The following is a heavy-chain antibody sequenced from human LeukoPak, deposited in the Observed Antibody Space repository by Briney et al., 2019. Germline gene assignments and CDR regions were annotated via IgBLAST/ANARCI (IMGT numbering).Heavy chain of an antibody. V-gene: IGHV3-15*01. CDR1: GFTFSSYG. CDR3: ATALKQHPTNGMDV. Sequence: GGSLRLSCAASGFTFSSYGMHWVRQAPGKGLEWVGRSKSKTDGGTTDYAAHVKGRFTISRDDSKNTLFLQMNSLTTEDTAVYHCATALKQHPTNGMDVWGQGTLVTVSS. D-gene: IGHD1/OR15-1a*01. CDR2: SKSKTDGGTT. J-gene: IGHJ6*02.